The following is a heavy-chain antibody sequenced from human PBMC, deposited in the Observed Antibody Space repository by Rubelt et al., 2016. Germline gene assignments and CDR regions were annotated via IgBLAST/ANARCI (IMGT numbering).Heavy chain of an antibody. CDR1: GFTFDDYA. V-gene: IGHV3-9*01. J-gene: IGHJ4*02. D-gene: IGHD6-19*01. CDR3: AKGGGQWLVGSFDY. CDR2: ISWNSGSI. Sequence: VQLVESGGGLVQPGRSLRLSCAASGFTFDDYAMHWVRQAPGKGLEWVSGISWNSGSIGYADSVKGRFTMSGGNAKNSLVRQMNSLRAEDTALYYCAKGGGQWLVGSFDYRGQGTLVTVSS.